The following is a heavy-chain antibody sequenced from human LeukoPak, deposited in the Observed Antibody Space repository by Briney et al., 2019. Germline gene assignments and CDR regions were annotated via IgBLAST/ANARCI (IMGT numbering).Heavy chain of an antibody. CDR3: ARALTVTGSFDY. Sequence: GASVKVSCKASGYTFTGYYMHWVRQAPGQGLEWMGWINPNSGGTNYAQKFQGWVTMIRDTSISTAYMELSRLRSDDTAVYYCARALTVTGSFDYWGQGTLVTVSS. D-gene: IGHD4-17*01. J-gene: IGHJ4*02. CDR2: INPNSGGT. V-gene: IGHV1-2*04. CDR1: GYTFTGYY.